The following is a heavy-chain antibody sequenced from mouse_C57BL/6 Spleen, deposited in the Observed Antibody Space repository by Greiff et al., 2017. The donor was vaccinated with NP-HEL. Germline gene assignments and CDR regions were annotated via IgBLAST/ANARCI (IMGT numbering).Heavy chain of an antibody. CDR2: IYPGDGDT. CDR3: ARQLRLRNAMDY. Sequence: VQLQESGPELVKPGASVKISCKASGYAFSSSWMNWVKQRPGKGLEWIGRIYPGDGDTNYNGKFKGKATLTADKSSSTAYMQLSSLTSEDSAVYFCARQLRLRNAMDYWGQRTSVTVSS. D-gene: IGHD3-2*02. CDR1: GYAFSSSW. V-gene: IGHV1-82*01. J-gene: IGHJ4*01.